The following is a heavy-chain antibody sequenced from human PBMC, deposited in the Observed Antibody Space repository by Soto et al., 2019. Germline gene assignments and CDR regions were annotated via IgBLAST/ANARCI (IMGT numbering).Heavy chain of an antibody. D-gene: IGHD3-16*02. Sequence: EVQLVESGGGLVQPGGSLRLSCAASGFTFSSYAMHWVRQAPGKGLEYVSSISSNGGSTYYANSVKGRFTISRDNSKNTLYLQICSLRAEDMDVYYSARGLRGGGISVTHYYYYYMDVWGKGTPVAVA. CDR3: ARGLRGGGISVTHYYYYYMDV. CDR2: ISSNGGST. V-gene: IGHV3-64*01. CDR1: GFTFSSYA. J-gene: IGHJ6*03.